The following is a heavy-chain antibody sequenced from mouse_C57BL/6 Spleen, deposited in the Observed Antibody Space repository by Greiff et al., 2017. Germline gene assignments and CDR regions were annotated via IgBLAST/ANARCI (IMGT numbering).Heavy chain of an antibody. CDR3: AGDRDGYDGYFDV. J-gene: IGHJ1*03. CDR1: GFTFSSYA. D-gene: IGHD2-2*01. CDR2: ISDGGSYT. V-gene: IGHV5-4*01. Sequence: EVMLVESGGGLVKPGGSLKLSCAASGFTFSSYAMSWVRQTPEKRLEWVATISDGGSYTYYPDNVKGRFTISRDNAKNNLYLQMSHLKSEDTAMYYCAGDRDGYDGYFDVWGTGTTVTVSS.